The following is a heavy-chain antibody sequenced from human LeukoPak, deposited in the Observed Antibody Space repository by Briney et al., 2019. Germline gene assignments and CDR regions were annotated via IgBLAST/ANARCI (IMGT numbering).Heavy chain of an antibody. Sequence: ASVKVSCKASGYTFTSYGISWVRQAPGQGLEWMGWISAYNGNTNYAQKLQGRVTMTTDTSTSTAYMELRSLRSDDTAVYYCVRAHYDFWSGSHSRFDPWGQGTLVTVSS. V-gene: IGHV1-18*01. D-gene: IGHD3-3*01. CDR2: ISAYNGNT. CDR1: GYTFTSYG. J-gene: IGHJ5*02. CDR3: VRAHYDFWSGSHSRFDP.